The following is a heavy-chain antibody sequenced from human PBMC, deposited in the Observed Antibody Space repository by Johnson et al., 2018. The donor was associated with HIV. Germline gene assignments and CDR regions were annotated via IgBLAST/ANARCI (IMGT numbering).Heavy chain of an antibody. D-gene: IGHD6-6*01. CDR3: ATSISTPPGAFDI. J-gene: IGHJ3*02. CDR1: GFTVSSNY. V-gene: IGHV3-13*01. Sequence: LSCAASGFTVSSNYMSWVRQAPGKGLEWVSGIGTAGDTYYPGSVKGRFTISRENAKNSLYLQMNNLRAGDTAVYYCATSISTPPGAFDIWGQGTMVAVSS. CDR2: IGTAGDT.